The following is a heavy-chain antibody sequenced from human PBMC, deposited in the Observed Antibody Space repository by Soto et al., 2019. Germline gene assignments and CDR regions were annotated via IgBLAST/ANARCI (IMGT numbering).Heavy chain of an antibody. D-gene: IGHD7-27*01. CDR2: IYHSGST. J-gene: IGHJ3*02. Sequence: QLQLQESGSGLVKPSQTLSLTCAVSGGSISSGGYSWSWIRQPPGKGLEWIGYIYHSGSTYYNPLLTSQDTITVDRTKNQCSLKLSSVTAADTAVYYCARGRGWGLYAFDIWGQGTLVTVSS. V-gene: IGHV4-30-2*01. CDR1: GGSISSGGYS. CDR3: ARGRGWGLYAFDI.